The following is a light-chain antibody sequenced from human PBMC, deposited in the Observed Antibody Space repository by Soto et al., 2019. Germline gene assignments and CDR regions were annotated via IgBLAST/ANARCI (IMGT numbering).Light chain of an antibody. CDR3: SSYTSSSTSVV. V-gene: IGLV2-14*01. J-gene: IGLJ2*01. CDR2: DVS. Sequence: QSALTQPAPVSGSPGQSITISCTATSSDVGGYNYVSWYQQHPGKAPKLMIYDVSNRPSGVSNRFSGSKSGNTASLTISGLQAEDEADYYCSSYTSSSTSVVFGGGTKLTVL. CDR1: SSDVGGYNY.